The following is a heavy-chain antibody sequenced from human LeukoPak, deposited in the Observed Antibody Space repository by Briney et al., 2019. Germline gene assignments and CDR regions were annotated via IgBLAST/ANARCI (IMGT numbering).Heavy chain of an antibody. Sequence: GASVKVSCKASGGTFSSYAISWVRQAPGQGLEWMGGIIPIFGTANYAQKFQGRVTITADKSTSTAYMELSSLRSEDTAVYYCAEGLSGSYYSGYYYYYMDVWGKGTTVTVSS. CDR1: GGTFSSYA. D-gene: IGHD1-26*01. CDR2: IIPIFGTA. J-gene: IGHJ6*03. V-gene: IGHV1-69*06. CDR3: AEGLSGSYYSGYYYYYMDV.